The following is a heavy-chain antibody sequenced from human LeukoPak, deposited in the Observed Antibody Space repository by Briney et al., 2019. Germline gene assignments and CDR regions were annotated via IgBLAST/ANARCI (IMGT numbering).Heavy chain of an antibody. D-gene: IGHD6-19*01. J-gene: IGHJ4*02. Sequence: MPSETLSLTCAVSGGSISSYYWSWIRRPPGKGLEWIGYIHYSGSTNYNPSLKSRVTISVDTSKKQFSLKLSSVTAADTAVYYCARGRGIAVSYWGQGTLVTVSS. CDR3: ARGRGIAVSY. CDR2: IHYSGST. CDR1: GGSISSYY. V-gene: IGHV4-59*08.